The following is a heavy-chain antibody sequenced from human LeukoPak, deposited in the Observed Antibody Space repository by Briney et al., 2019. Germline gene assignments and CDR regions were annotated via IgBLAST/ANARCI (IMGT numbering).Heavy chain of an antibody. CDR3: ATDRPYSGSYYWKNY. CDR1: GYTFTSYG. J-gene: IGHJ4*02. CDR2: FDPEDGET. V-gene: IGHV1-24*01. Sequence: ASVKVSCKASGYTFTSYGISWVRQAPGKGLEWMGGFDPEDGETIYAQKFQGRVTMTEDTSTDTAYMELSSLRSEDTAVYYCATDRPYSGSYYWKNYWGQGTLVTVSS. D-gene: IGHD1-26*01.